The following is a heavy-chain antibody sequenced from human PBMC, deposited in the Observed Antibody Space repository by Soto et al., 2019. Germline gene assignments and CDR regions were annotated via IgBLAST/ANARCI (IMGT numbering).Heavy chain of an antibody. Sequence: PADAVSVRSADHVGSVIIYYRSWIRQPAGKGLEWIGEINHSGSTNYNPSLKSRVTISVDTSKNQFSLKLSSVTAADTAVYYCAREKYSSVLIYYYYGMDVWGQGTTFTLSS. CDR2: INHSGST. D-gene: IGHD6-19*01. CDR1: VGSVIIYY. CDR3: AREKYSSVLIYYYYGMDV. V-gene: IGHV4-34*01. J-gene: IGHJ6*02.